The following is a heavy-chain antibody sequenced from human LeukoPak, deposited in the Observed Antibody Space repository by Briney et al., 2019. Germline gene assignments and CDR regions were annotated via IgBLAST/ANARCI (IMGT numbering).Heavy chain of an antibody. Sequence: GGSLRLSCAASGFTFSNAWMSWVRQAPGKGLEWVGRIKSKTDGGTTDYAAPVKGRFTISRDDSKNTLYLQMNSLKAEDAAVYYCTTIAMVREVIMGFWGRGTLVTVSS. D-gene: IGHD3-10*01. CDR3: TTIAMVREVIMGF. V-gene: IGHV3-15*01. J-gene: IGHJ1*01. CDR1: GFTFSNAW. CDR2: IKSKTDGGTT.